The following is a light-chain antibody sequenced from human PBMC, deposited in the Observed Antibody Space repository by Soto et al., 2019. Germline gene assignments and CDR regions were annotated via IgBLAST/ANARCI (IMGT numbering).Light chain of an antibody. Sequence: QSALTRPASVSGSPGQSITISCTGTSSDIGGYNYVSWYQQHPGKAPKLMIYDVSNRPSGVSNRFSGSKSGNTASLTISGLQAEDEADYYCSSYTSSRSYVFGTGTKLTVL. V-gene: IGLV2-14*01. CDR2: DVS. CDR3: SSYTSSRSYV. J-gene: IGLJ1*01. CDR1: SSDIGGYNY.